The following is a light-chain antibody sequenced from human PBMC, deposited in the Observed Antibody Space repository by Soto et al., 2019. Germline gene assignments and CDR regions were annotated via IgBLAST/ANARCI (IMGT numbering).Light chain of an antibody. CDR3: SSYTSSSTYV. CDR2: EVS. J-gene: IGLJ1*01. Sequence: QSVLTQPASVSGSPGQSITISCTGTSRDVGGYNYVSWYQQHPGKAPKLMIYEVSNRPSGVSNRFSGFKSGTTASLTISGLQAEDEDDYYCSSYTSSSTYVFGTGTKLTVL. V-gene: IGLV2-14*01. CDR1: SRDVGGYNY.